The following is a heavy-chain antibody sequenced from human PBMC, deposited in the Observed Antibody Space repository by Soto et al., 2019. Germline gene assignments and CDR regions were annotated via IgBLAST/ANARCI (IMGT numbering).Heavy chain of an antibody. D-gene: IGHD5-12*01. CDR3: ARDLGSGYDPGDY. V-gene: IGHV1-69*06. CDR1: WDNFSRYF. J-gene: IGHJ4*02. CDR2: ISPIFGTT. Sequence: SPVKVSCKTSWDNFSRYFISWVRQGPGQGLEWMGGISPIFGTTNYARRFHGRVTITADKSTSTVYMELYSLKSEDTAVYYCARDLGSGYDPGDYWGQGTLVTVSS.